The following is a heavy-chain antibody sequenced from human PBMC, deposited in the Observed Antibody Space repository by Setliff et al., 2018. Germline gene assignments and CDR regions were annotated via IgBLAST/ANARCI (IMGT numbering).Heavy chain of an antibody. CDR1: GYAFITFG. V-gene: IGHV1-18*01. J-gene: IGHJ5*02. Sequence: GASVKVSCKTSGYAFITFGMSWVRQAPGQGLEWMGWMSPVYGIANYARKFQGRVTMTRDTSISTAYMELSRLRSDDTAVYYCARTKGFVDGYLDPWGQGTLVTVSS. D-gene: IGHD3-10*01. CDR3: ARTKGFVDGYLDP. CDR2: MSPVYGIA.